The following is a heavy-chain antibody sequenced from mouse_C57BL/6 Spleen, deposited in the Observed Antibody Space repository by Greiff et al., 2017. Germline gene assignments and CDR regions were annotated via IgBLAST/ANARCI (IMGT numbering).Heavy chain of an antibody. Sequence: VQLQQPGAELVKPGASVKLSCKASGYTFTSYWMHWVKQRPGQGLEWIGMIHPNSGSTNYNEKFKSKATLTVDKSSSTAYMQLSSLTSEDSAVYYCARLDDYDGWFAYWGQGTLVTVSA. V-gene: IGHV1-64*01. CDR1: GYTFTSYW. CDR3: ARLDDYDGWFAY. D-gene: IGHD2-4*01. CDR2: IHPNSGST. J-gene: IGHJ3*01.